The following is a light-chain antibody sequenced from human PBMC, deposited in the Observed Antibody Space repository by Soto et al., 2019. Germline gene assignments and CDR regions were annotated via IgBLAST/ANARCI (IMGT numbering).Light chain of an antibody. J-gene: IGLJ1*01. Sequence: QAVLTQPASVSGSPGQSITISCTGTSSDVGTYDYVSWYQHHPGKAPILMVYDVTNRPSGVSNRFSGSKSGNTASLTISGLQAEDEADYYGSSYTTSSSYVFGTGTKVTVL. CDR1: SSDVGTYDY. CDR2: DVT. V-gene: IGLV2-14*03. CDR3: SSYTTSSSYV.